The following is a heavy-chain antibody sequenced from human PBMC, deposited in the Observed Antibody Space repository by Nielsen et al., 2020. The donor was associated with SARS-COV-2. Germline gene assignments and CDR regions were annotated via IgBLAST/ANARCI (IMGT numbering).Heavy chain of an antibody. D-gene: IGHD2-2*01. V-gene: IGHV4-39*01. CDR2: IYYSGST. CDR1: GGSISSSSYY. Sequence: SGALSLTCTVSGGSISSSSYYWGWIRQPPGKGLEWIGSIYYSGSTYYNPSLKSRVTISVDTSKNQFSLKLSSVTAADTAVYYCARQGDIVVVPAEEEYWFDPWGQGTLVTVSS. J-gene: IGHJ5*02. CDR3: ARQGDIVVVPAEEEYWFDP.